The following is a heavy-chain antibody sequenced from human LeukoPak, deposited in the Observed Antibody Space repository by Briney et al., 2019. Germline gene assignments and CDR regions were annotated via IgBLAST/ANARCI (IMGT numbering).Heavy chain of an antibody. CDR1: GFTFSSYA. CDR3: ARGGIQLWTSFAY. CDR2: ISYDGSNK. J-gene: IGHJ4*02. V-gene: IGHV3-30*04. Sequence: GRSLRLSCAASGFTFSSYAMHWVRQAPGKGLEWVAVISYDGSNKYYADSVKGRFTISRDNSKNTLYLQMNSLRAEDTAVYYCARGGIQLWTSFAYWGQGTLVTVSS. D-gene: IGHD5-18*01.